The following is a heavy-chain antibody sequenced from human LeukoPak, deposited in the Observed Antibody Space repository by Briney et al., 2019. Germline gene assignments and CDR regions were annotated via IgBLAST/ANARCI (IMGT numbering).Heavy chain of an antibody. J-gene: IGHJ4*02. D-gene: IGHD3-10*01. V-gene: IGHV4-61*02. CDR3: AREITMVRGVIPD. Sequence: SETLSLTCTVSGDSISSGSYYWSWIRQPAGKGLEWIGRIYTSGSTNYKPSLKSRVTITVDTSKNQFSLKLSSVTAADTAVYYCAREITMVRGVIPDWGQGTLVTVSS. CDR2: IYTSGST. CDR1: GDSISSGSYY.